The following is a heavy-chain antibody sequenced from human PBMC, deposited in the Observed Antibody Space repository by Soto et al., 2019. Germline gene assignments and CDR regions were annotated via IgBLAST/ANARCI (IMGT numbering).Heavy chain of an antibody. J-gene: IGHJ4*02. CDR1: GFTFSDYY. CDR3: ARSGDNYNVLDY. V-gene: IGHV3-11*06. CDR2: SSNSGTFT. D-gene: IGHD3-10*02. Sequence: PWGSLRLSCEGSGFTFSDYYMSWIRQAPGRGLEWISYSSNSGTFTRYSDSVKGRFSISRDNTENFLYLQMNSLRAEDTAVYYCARSGDNYNVLDYWGQGTPVTVSS.